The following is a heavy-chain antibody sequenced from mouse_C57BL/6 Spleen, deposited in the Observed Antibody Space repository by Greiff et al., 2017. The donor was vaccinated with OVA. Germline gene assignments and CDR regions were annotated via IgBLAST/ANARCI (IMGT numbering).Heavy chain of an antibody. Sequence: QVQLQQSGAELVRPGTSVKVSCKASGYAFTNYLIEWVKQRPGQGLEWIGVINPGSGGPNYNEKFKGKATLTADKSSSTAYMQLSSLTSEDSAVYFCAGGGLSTMVTTKGYYFDDWGQGTTLTVSS. CDR2: INPGSGGP. V-gene: IGHV1-54*01. CDR1: GYAFTNYL. CDR3: AGGGLSTMVTTKGYYFDD. D-gene: IGHD2-2*01. J-gene: IGHJ2*01.